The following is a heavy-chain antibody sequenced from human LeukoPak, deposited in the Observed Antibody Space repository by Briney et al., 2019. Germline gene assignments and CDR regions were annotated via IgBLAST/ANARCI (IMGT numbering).Heavy chain of an antibody. CDR2: IRYDGSNK. Sequence: GGSLRLSCAASGFTFSSYGMHWVRQAPGKGLEWVAFIRYDGSNKYYADSVKGRFTISRDNSKNTLYLQMNSLRAEDTAVYYCAKDVGTSGSYYFDYWGQGTLVTVSS. J-gene: IGHJ4*02. CDR1: GFTFSSYG. V-gene: IGHV3-30*02. D-gene: IGHD1-26*01. CDR3: AKDVGTSGSYYFDY.